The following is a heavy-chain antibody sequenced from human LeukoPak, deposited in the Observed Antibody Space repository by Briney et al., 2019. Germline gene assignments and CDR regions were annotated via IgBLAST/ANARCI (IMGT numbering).Heavy chain of an antibody. Sequence: GASVKVSCKASGYTFTSYGISWVRQAPGQGLEWMGWISAYNGNTNYAQKLQGRVTMTTDTSTSIAYMELSSLRSEDTAVYYCARNDYGGHDAFDIWGQGTMVIVSS. J-gene: IGHJ3*02. CDR2: ISAYNGNT. CDR1: GYTFTSYG. D-gene: IGHD4-17*01. CDR3: ARNDYGGHDAFDI. V-gene: IGHV1-18*01.